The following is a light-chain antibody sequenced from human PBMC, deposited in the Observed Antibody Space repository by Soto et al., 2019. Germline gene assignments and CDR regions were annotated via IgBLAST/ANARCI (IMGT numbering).Light chain of an antibody. CDR3: HSYARGTLV. CDR1: SSNIGNNF. Sequence: QSMLTQPPSVSAAPGQKVIISCSGSSSNIGNNFVSWYQQHPGKAPKLLIYEGTKRPSGVSRRFSGSESGNTASLTISGLQAEDEADYYCHSYARGTLVFGGGTKLTVL. J-gene: IGLJ3*02. CDR2: EGT. V-gene: IGLV2-23*01.